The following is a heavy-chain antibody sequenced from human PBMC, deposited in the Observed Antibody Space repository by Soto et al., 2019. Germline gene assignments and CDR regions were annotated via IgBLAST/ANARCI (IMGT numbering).Heavy chain of an antibody. CDR3: ARDREELRFLEWLLSPAFAI. CDR1: GFNISSYS. J-gene: IGHJ3*02. Sequence: RHSSGVSGFNISSYSMNRILQDTGKGLEWVSYISSSSSTIYYADSVKGRFTISRDNAKNSLYLQMNSLRDEDTAVYYCARDREELRFLEWLLSPAFAIRGQGTMVTVS. CDR2: ISSSSSTI. V-gene: IGHV3-48*02. D-gene: IGHD3-3*01.